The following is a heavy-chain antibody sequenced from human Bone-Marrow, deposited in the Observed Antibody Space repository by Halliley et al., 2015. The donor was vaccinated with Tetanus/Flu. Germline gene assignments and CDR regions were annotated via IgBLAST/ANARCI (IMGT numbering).Heavy chain of an antibody. CDR1: GITVNTYE. Sequence: SLRLSCVGSGITVNTYEMNWVRQAPGKGLQWVSYISRSGSTTDYADSVRGRFTISRDSARNSLYLQMNSLRAEDTAIYYCARFDYDVLTGYSRGGIDYWGQGTLVTVSS. CDR2: ISRSGSTT. J-gene: IGHJ4*02. CDR3: ARFDYDVLTGYSRGGIDY. D-gene: IGHD3-9*01. V-gene: IGHV3-48*03.